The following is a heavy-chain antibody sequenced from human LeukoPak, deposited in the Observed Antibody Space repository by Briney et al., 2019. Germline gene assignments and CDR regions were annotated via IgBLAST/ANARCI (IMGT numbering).Heavy chain of an antibody. D-gene: IGHD3-3*01. CDR1: DITLSNYA. Sequence: PGGSLRLSCAASDITLSNYAMSWVRQAPGKRLEWVSAISGSGDSTHYADSVKGRFTISRDISKNTLNLHMNSLRAEDTAVYYCAKEVYDFWSGKPYYFDYWGQGTLVTVSS. V-gene: IGHV3-23*01. CDR2: ISGSGDST. CDR3: AKEVYDFWSGKPYYFDY. J-gene: IGHJ4*02.